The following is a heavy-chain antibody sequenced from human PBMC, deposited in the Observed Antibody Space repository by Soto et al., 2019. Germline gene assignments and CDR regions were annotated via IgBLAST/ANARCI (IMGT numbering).Heavy chain of an antibody. V-gene: IGHV3-7*03. CDR1: AFTFSSYW. Sequence: PWGSLRLSCAASAFTFSSYWMSWVRQAPGKGLEWVANIKQDGSEKYYVDSVKGRSTISRDNAKNSLYLQMNSLRAEDTAVYYCARDLFEAARRGEYAFDIWGQGTMVNVSS. J-gene: IGHJ3*02. D-gene: IGHD3-16*01. CDR2: IKQDGSEK. CDR3: ARDLFEAARRGEYAFDI.